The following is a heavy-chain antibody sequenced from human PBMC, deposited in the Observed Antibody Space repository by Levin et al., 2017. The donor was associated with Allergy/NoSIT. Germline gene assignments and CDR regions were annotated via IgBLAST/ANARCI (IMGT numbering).Heavy chain of an antibody. V-gene: IGHV4-61*01. J-gene: IGHJ6*03. CDR2: IYYSGST. D-gene: IGHD2-2*01. CDR3: ASSPRRYCSSTSCSDYYYYYMDV. CDR1: GGSVSSGSYY. Sequence: SETLSLTCTVSGGSVSSGSYYWSWIRQPPGKGLEWIGYIYYSGSTNYNPSLKSRVTISVDTSKNQFSLKLSSVTAADTAVYYCASSPRRYCSSTSCSDYYYYYMDVWGKGTTVTVSS.